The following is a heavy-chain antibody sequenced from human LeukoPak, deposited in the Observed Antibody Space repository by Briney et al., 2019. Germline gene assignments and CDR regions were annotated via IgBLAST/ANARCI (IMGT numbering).Heavy chain of an antibody. V-gene: IGHV3-30*18. CDR1: GFTFSSYG. J-gene: IGHJ5*02. Sequence: GGSLTLSCAASGFTFSSYGLHWVRQAPGKGLEWVAVIYYDGSNKYYADSVQGRFTIPGDNSNNTLYRQMNSQRAEDTAVYYCSKELAPYVLIWFDPWGQGDQGTGFS. CDR2: IYYDGSNK. D-gene: IGHD3-10*02. CDR3: SKELAPYVLIWFDP.